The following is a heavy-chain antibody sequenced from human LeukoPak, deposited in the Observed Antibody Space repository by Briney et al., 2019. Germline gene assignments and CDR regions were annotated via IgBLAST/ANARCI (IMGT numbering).Heavy chain of an antibody. V-gene: IGHV1-2*02. CDR1: AHTFSIYY. CDR3: ARVLRDSTSGHQTDAFDI. CDR2: INPNSADT. Sequence: ASVRLSCTPSAHTFSIYYMHWCRQAPGHRLEWMGWINPNSADTNYAQKFQGRVTMTRDTSISTAYMELSRLRSDDTAVYYCARVLRDSTSGHQTDAFDIWGQGTMVTVSS. J-gene: IGHJ3*02. D-gene: IGHD2-2*01.